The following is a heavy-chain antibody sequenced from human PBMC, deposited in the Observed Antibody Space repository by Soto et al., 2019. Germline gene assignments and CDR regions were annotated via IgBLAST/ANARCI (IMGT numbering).Heavy chain of an antibody. Sequence: GGSLRLSCAASGFTFSSYWMSWVRQAPGKGLEWVANIKQDGSEKYYVDSVKGRFTISRDNAKNSLYLQMNSLRAEDTAVYYCAREGGYYDSSGFYGMDVWGQGTTVTVSS. CDR3: AREGGYYDSSGFYGMDV. CDR2: IKQDGSEK. V-gene: IGHV3-7*01. D-gene: IGHD3-22*01. J-gene: IGHJ6*02. CDR1: GFTFSSYW.